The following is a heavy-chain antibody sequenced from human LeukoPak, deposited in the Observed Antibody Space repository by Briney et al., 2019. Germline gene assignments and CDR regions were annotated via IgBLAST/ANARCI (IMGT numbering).Heavy chain of an antibody. J-gene: IGHJ6*03. Sequence: ASVKVSCKASGYTFISYGIHWVRQAPGQGLEWMGWISAYNGNTNYAQKLQGRVTMTTDTSTSTAYMELRSLRSDDTAVYYCARPLSSSWYNHYMDVWGKGTTVTVSS. CDR3: ARPLSSSWYNHYMDV. CDR2: ISAYNGNT. D-gene: IGHD6-13*01. V-gene: IGHV1-18*01. CDR1: GYTFISYG.